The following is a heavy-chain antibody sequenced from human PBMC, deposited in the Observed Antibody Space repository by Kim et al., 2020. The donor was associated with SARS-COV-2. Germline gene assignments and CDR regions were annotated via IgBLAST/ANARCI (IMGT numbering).Heavy chain of an antibody. CDR1: GGSISSGPYY. J-gene: IGHJ3*01. CDR3: ARNALARGYAFDV. CDR2: IFTSGST. V-gene: IGHV4-61*02. Sequence: SETLSLTCTVSGGSISSGPYYWSWIRQPAGKGLEWIGRIFTSGSTNYNPSLKRRVTISVDTSKNQFSLRLTSVTAADTAVYYCARNALARGYAFDVWGQGTMVTVSS.